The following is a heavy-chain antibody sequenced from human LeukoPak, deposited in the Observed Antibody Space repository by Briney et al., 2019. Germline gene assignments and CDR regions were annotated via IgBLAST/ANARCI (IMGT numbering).Heavy chain of an antibody. J-gene: IGHJ6*02. V-gene: IGHV4-61*08. CDR3: ARVLSSSWPPYYYYGMDV. D-gene: IGHD6-13*01. CDR1: GGSISSGDYY. CDR2: IYYSGST. Sequence: SETLSLTCTVSGGSISSGDYYWSWIRQPPGKGLEWIGYIYYSGSTNYNPSLRSRVTISVDTSKNQFSLKLSSVTAADTAVYYCARVLSSSWPPYYYYGMDVWGQGTTVTVSS.